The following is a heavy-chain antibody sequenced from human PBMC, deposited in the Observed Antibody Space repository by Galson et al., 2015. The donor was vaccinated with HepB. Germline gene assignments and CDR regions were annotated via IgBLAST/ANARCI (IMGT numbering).Heavy chain of an antibody. V-gene: IGHV3-30*18. CDR3: AKDLAGKAYYYGMDV. J-gene: IGHJ6*02. D-gene: IGHD1-1*01. CDR1: GFTFSRYG. CDR2: ISYDGSNT. Sequence: SLRLSCAASGFTFSRYGMHWVRQAPGKGLEWVAVISYDGSNTYYADSVKGRFTISRDNSRNTLYLQMNSLRAEDTAVYYCAKDLAGKAYYYGMDVWGQGTTVTVSS.